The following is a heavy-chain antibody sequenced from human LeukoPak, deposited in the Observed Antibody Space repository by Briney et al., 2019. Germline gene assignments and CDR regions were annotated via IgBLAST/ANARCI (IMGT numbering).Heavy chain of an antibody. CDR1: GGSISSYY. CDR2: IYYSGST. J-gene: IGHJ4*01. D-gene: IGHD3-3*01. V-gene: IGHV4-59*01. Sequence: SETLSLTCTVSGGSISSYYWSWLRQPPGKGLEWIGYIYYSGSTNYNPSLKSRVTISVDTSKNQFSLKLSSVTAADTAVYYCARAGITIFGVVIQFDYWGQGTLVTVSS. CDR3: ARAGITIFGVVIQFDY.